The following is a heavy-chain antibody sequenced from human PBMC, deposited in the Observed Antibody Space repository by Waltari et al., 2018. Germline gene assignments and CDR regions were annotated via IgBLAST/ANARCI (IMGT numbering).Heavy chain of an antibody. Sequence: QVQLVQSGAEVKKPGSSVKVSCKASGGTFSSYAISWVRQAPGQGLEWRGGIIPILGIANYAQKFQCRVTITADKSTSTAYMELSSLRSEDTAVYYCARAPYYYDSSGYDAFDIWGQGTMVTVSS. CDR2: IIPILGIA. CDR3: ARAPYYYDSSGYDAFDI. J-gene: IGHJ3*02. CDR1: GGTFSSYA. V-gene: IGHV1-69*10. D-gene: IGHD3-22*01.